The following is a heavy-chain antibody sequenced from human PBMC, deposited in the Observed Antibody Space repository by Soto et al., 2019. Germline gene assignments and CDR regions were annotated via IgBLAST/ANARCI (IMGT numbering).Heavy chain of an antibody. CDR2: ISYDGSNK. Sequence: QVQLVESGGGVVQPGRSLRLSCAASGFTFSSYAMHWVRQAPGKGLEWVAVISYDGSNKYYADSVKGRFTISRDNSKTTLYLQMNSLRAEDTAVYYCARELGRYCSSTSCYGYDYWGQGTLVTVSS. D-gene: IGHD2-2*01. J-gene: IGHJ4*02. CDR1: GFTFSSYA. V-gene: IGHV3-30-3*01. CDR3: ARELGRYCSSTSCYGYDY.